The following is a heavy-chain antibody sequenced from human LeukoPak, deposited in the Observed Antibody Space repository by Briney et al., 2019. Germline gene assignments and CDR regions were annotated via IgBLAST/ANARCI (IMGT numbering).Heavy chain of an antibody. CDR2: IDYNGTT. D-gene: IGHD2-21*02. V-gene: IGHV4-39*01. CDR3: ARQKVTTMTRTFDN. CDR1: GGSLSSRVYY. Sequence: SETLSLTCTVSGGSLSSRVYYWAWIRQTPGKGPEWIGSIDYNGTTYYKSSLESRVSMSVDMSKNHFSLNLTSVTAADTAVYYCARQKVTTMTRTFDNWGQGTLVTVSS. J-gene: IGHJ4*02.